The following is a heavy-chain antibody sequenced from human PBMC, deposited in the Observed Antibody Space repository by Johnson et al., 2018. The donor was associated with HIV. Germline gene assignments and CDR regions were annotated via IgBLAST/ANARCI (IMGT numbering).Heavy chain of an antibody. J-gene: IGHJ3*02. CDR2: IWYDGSNK. V-gene: IGHV3-33*01. CDR1: GFTFSSYG. CDR3: ARDSYDYVWGSYRHDAFDI. D-gene: IGHD3-16*02. Sequence: QVYLVESGGGVVQPGRSLRLSCAASGFTFSSYGMHWVRQAPGKGLEWVAVIWYDGSNKYYADSVKGRFTISRDNSKNTLYLQMNSLRAEDTAVYYCARDSYDYVWGSYRHDAFDIWGQGTMVTVSS.